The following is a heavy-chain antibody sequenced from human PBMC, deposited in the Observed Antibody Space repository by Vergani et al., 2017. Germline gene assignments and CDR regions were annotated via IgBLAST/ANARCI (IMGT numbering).Heavy chain of an antibody. J-gene: IGHJ5*02. D-gene: IGHD3-3*01. CDR1: GYSITNYW. CDR3: AKTHDFSSLYSSYNWFGP. Sequence: EVQLVQSGAEVKKPGESLKISCQGSGYSITNYWIACVRQRPGKGLEWMGIIYAGDSDVRYSPSFQGQVTMSVDKSLSTAYLQWSSLKASDTATYYCAKTHDFSSLYSSYNWFGPWGQGTQVTVSS. V-gene: IGHV5-51*03. CDR2: IYAGDSDV.